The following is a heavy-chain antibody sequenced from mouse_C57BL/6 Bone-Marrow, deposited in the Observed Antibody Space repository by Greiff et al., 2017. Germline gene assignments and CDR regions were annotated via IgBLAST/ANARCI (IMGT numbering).Heavy chain of an antibody. CDR2: INPNNGGT. Sequence: VQLQQSGPELVKPGASVKMSCKASGYTFTAYNMHWVKQSHGKSLEWIGYINPNNGGTSYNQKFKGKATLTVNKSSSTAYMELRILTSEDSAVDDLARGATIVFDYWGQGTTLTVSS. CDR3: ARGATIVFDY. D-gene: IGHD1-1*01. V-gene: IGHV1-22*01. CDR1: GYTFTAYN. J-gene: IGHJ2*01.